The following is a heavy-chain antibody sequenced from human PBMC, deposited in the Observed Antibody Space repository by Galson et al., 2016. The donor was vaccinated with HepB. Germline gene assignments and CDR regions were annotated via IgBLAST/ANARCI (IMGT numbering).Heavy chain of an antibody. CDR3: ARGPPEGCGSGTCYLGAFDL. J-gene: IGHJ3*01. Sequence: SVKVSCKASGGTFSSYAINWVRQAPGQGLEWMGGIIPMFGTANYAQKFQGRVTIIADESTRTAYMELSSLRSEDTAVYYCARGPPEGCGSGTCYLGAFDLWGQGTLVTVSS. CDR2: IIPMFGTA. D-gene: IGHD2-21*01. CDR1: GGTFSSYA. V-gene: IGHV1-69*13.